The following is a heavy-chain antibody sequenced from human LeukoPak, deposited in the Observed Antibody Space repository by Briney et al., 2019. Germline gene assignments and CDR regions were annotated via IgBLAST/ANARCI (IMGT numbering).Heavy chain of an antibody. Sequence: GGSPRLSCTASGFTFSSYWMHWVRQAPGKGLVWVSRINSVGGSTSYADSVKGRFTISRDNAKNTLYLQMNSLRAEDTAVYYCARRIQGMAPYYFDYWGQGTLVTVSS. CDR2: INSVGGST. D-gene: IGHD5-24*01. CDR3: ARRIQGMAPYYFDY. J-gene: IGHJ4*02. V-gene: IGHV3-74*01. CDR1: GFTFSSYW.